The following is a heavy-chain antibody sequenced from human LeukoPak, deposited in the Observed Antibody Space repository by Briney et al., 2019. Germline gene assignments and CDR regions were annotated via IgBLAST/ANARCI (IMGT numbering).Heavy chain of an antibody. CDR2: IKQDGSEK. CDR3: AREGYYGSGSLYYYYGMDV. Sequence: GGSLRLSCAASGFTFSAYWMSWVRQAPGKGLNWVANIKQDGSEKYYADSVKGRFTISRDNSKNTLYLQMNSLRAEDTAVYYCAREGYYGSGSLYYYYGMDVWGQGTTVTVSS. J-gene: IGHJ6*02. D-gene: IGHD3-10*01. CDR1: GFTFSAYW. V-gene: IGHV3-7*01.